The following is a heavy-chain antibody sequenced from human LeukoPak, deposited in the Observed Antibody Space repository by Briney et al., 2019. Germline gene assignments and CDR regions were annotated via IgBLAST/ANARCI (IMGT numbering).Heavy chain of an antibody. CDR2: INPKSGGT. Sequence: ASVKVSCKASGYTFTGYYMHWVQQAPGQGLEWMGWINPKSGGTNYAQKFQGRVTMTRDTSISTAYMEMSRLRSDDTAVYYCARNLWFGESSDAFDMWGQGTMVTVSS. CDR3: ARNLWFGESSDAFDM. D-gene: IGHD3-10*01. J-gene: IGHJ3*02. CDR1: GYTFTGYY. V-gene: IGHV1-2*02.